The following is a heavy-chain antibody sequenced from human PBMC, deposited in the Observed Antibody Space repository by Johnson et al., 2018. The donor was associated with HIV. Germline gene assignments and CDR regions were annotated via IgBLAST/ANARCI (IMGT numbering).Heavy chain of an antibody. V-gene: IGHV3-64*01. CDR2: ISSNGGST. CDR1: GFTFSTYG. D-gene: IGHD3-10*01. CDR3: ARLSPDRGAFDI. J-gene: IGHJ3*02. Sequence: VQLVESGGGLVQPGGSLRLSCAASGFTFSTYGMHWVRQAPGRGLEYVSAISSNGGSTYYANSVKGRFTISRDNAKNSLYLQMNSLRAEDTALYYCARLSPDRGAFDIWGQGTMVTVSS.